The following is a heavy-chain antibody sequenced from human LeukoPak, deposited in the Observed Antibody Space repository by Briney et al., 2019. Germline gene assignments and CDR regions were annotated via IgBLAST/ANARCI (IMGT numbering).Heavy chain of an antibody. CDR3: ARGLRYGGSYDWFDP. CDR1: GFIFSNYA. CDR2: VLYDGETK. V-gene: IGHV3-30*04. J-gene: IGHJ5*02. Sequence: GGSLRLSCAASGFIFSNYALHWVRQAPGKGLEWVAVVLYDGETKYYADSVKGRFTISRDNPENMLYLQMNSLRPEDTAVYYCARGLRYGGSYDWFDPWGQGTLVTVSS. D-gene: IGHD1-26*01.